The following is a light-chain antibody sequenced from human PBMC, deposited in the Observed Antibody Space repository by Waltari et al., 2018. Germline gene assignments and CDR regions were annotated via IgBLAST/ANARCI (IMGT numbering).Light chain of an antibody. CDR3: QQYNNWPPRYT. CDR1: QSVSDN. CDR2: GTS. V-gene: IGKV3-15*01. Sequence: EIVMTQSPATLSVSPGERATLSCRASQSVSDNVIWYQQKPGQAPRLLIYGTSTRATGIPARFSGCGSGTVFTLTISSLQSEDSAVYYCQQYNNWPPRYTFGQGTKLEIK. J-gene: IGKJ2*01.